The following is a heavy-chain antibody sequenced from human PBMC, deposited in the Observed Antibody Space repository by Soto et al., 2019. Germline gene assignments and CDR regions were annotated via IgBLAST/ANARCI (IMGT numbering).Heavy chain of an antibody. CDR3: ARVVTPTFDY. CDR1: GYTFTSYR. CDR2: ISAYNGNT. Sequence: QVKLVQSGAEVKKPGASVKVSCKASGYTFTSYRINWVRQAPGQGLEWMGWISAYNGNTNNAQKFQGRVTMTTDTATSTAYMELRSLRSDDTAVYYCARVVTPTFDYWGQVTLVTVSS. D-gene: IGHD2-15*01. V-gene: IGHV1-18*01. J-gene: IGHJ4*02.